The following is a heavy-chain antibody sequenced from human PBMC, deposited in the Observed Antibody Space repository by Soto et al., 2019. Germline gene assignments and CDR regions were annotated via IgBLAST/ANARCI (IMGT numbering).Heavy chain of an antibody. V-gene: IGHV4-59*01. CDR3: ARVGRWLQLHGYGMDV. Sequence: SETLSLTCTVSGGSISSYYWSWIRQPPGKGLEWIGYIYYSGSTNYNPSLKSRVTISVDTSKNQFSLKLSSVTAADTAVYYCARVGRWLQLHGYGMDVWGQGTTVTVSS. J-gene: IGHJ6*02. CDR1: GGSISSYY. D-gene: IGHD5-12*01. CDR2: IYYSGST.